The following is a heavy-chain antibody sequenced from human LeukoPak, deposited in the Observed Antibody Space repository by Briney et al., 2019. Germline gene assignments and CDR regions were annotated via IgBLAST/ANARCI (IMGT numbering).Heavy chain of an antibody. CDR2: LHSTGTT. V-gene: IGHV4-39*07. D-gene: IGHD3-10*01. J-gene: IGHJ5*02. CDR1: GGSIRSTSYY. CDR3: ARRLLWFGGNNWFDP. Sequence: SETLSLTCSVSGGSIRSTSYYWAWIRQPPGKGLEWIGSLHSTGTTNYNPSLKRRVTISVDTSKNQFSLKLSSVTAADTAVYYCARRLLWFGGNNWFDPWGQGTLVTVSS.